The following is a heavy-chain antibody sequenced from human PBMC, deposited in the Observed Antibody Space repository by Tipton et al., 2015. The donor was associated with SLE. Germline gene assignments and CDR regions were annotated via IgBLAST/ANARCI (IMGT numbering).Heavy chain of an antibody. J-gene: IGHJ3*01. CDR3: ARVGCVLYGDYCRGPFDF. Sequence: SLRLSCIASGLTLSNYWMHWVRQAPGRGLEWVSSISGSGGKTYYTDSVKGRYSISRDNSKNTLFLHINSLRAEDTAIYYCARVGCVLYGDYCRGPFDFWGQGTMVTVSS. CDR1: GLTLSNYW. D-gene: IGHD4-17*01. CDR2: ISGSGGKT. V-gene: IGHV3-23*01.